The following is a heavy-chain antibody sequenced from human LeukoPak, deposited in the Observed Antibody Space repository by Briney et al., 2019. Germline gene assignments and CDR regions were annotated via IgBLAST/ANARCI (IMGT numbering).Heavy chain of an antibody. Sequence: GGSLRLSCAASGFTFDDYGLSWVRQAPGKGLEWVSAINWNGGSTGYADSVKGRFTISRDNAKNSLYLQMNSLRAEDTALYYCARVSDISVAAYFDYWGQGTLVTVSS. CDR1: GFTFDDYG. CDR2: INWNGGST. J-gene: IGHJ4*02. D-gene: IGHD6-19*01. V-gene: IGHV3-20*04. CDR3: ARVSDISVAAYFDY.